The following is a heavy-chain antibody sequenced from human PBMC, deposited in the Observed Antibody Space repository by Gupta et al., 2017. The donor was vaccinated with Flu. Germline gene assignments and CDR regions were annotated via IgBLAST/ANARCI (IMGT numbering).Heavy chain of an antibody. V-gene: IGHV4-34*01. CDR3: ARGRSIAARPHFDY. Sequence: QVQLQQWGAGLLKPSETLSLTCAVYGGSFSGYYWSWIRQPPGKGLEWIGEINHSGSTNYNPSLKSRVTISVDTSKNQFSLKLSSVTAADTAVYYCARGRSIAARPHFDYWGQGTLVTVSS. CDR2: INHSGST. J-gene: IGHJ4*02. D-gene: IGHD6-6*01. CDR1: GGSFSGYY.